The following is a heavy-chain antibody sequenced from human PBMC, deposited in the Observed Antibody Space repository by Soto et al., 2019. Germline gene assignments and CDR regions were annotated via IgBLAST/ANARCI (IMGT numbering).Heavy chain of an antibody. D-gene: IGHD2-15*01. V-gene: IGHV4-59*08. CDR2: IYYSGST. J-gene: IGHJ4*02. CDR3: ASTVVVVADYYFDY. CDR1: GGSISSYY. Sequence: PSETLSLTCTVSGGSISSYYWSWIRQPPGKGLEWIGYIYYSGSTNYNPSLKSRVTISVDTSKNQFSLKLSSVTAADTAVYYCASTVVVVADYYFDYWGQGTLVTVSS.